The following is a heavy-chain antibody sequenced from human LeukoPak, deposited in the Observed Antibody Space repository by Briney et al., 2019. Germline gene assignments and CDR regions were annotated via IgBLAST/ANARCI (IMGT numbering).Heavy chain of an antibody. J-gene: IGHJ6*03. D-gene: IGHD3-3*01. CDR2: ISSSGSTI. CDR1: GFTFSDYY. CDR3: ARAADVLRFLEWSTYYMDV. V-gene: IGHV3-11*01. Sequence: GGSLRLSCAASGFTFSDYYMSWIRQAPGKGLEWVSYISSSGSTIYYADSVKGRFTISRDNAKNSLYLQMNSLRAEDTAVYHCARAADVLRFLEWSTYYMDVWGKGTTVTVSS.